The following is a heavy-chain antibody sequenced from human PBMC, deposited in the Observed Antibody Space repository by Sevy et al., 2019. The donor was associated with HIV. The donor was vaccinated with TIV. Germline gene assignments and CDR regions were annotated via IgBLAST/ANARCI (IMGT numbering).Heavy chain of an antibody. J-gene: IGHJ5*02. Sequence: GESLKISCKASGYNFATQWIGWVRQMPGKGLEWMGIINPGDSDTAYNPSFQGQVTISADKSISTAYLQWSSLKAADTAMYYGARQNDLPFDPWGQGTLVTVSS. V-gene: IGHV5-51*01. CDR1: GYNFATQW. CDR3: ARQNDLPFDP. CDR2: INPGDSDT. D-gene: IGHD3-3*01.